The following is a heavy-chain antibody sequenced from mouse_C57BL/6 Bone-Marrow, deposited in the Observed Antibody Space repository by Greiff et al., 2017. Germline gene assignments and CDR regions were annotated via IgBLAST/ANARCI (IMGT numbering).Heavy chain of an antibody. CDR2: VWSGGST. D-gene: IGHD2-3*01. CDR3: ARERNGYYLPDAMDY. V-gene: IGHV2-2*01. Sequence: VKLQESGPGLVQPSQSLSITCTVSGFSLTSYGVHWVRQSPGTGLEWLGVVWSGGSTDYNAAFISRLSFSKDNSKSQVFFKMNSRQADDTAIYYCARERNGYYLPDAMDYWGQGTSVTVSS. CDR1: GFSLTSYG. J-gene: IGHJ4*01.